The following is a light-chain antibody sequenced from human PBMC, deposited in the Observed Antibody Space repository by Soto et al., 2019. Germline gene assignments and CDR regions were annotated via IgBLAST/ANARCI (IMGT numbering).Light chain of an antibody. CDR2: DVS. CDR1: SSDVGGYNY. J-gene: IGLJ2*01. V-gene: IGLV2-11*01. CDR3: CSYAGATAV. Sequence: QSALTQPRSVSGSPGQSVTISCTGTSSDVGGYNYVSWYQQHPGKAPKLMIYDVSKRPSGVPDRFSGSKSGNTASLTISGLQAEDEVDYYCCSYAGATAVFGGGTKLTVL.